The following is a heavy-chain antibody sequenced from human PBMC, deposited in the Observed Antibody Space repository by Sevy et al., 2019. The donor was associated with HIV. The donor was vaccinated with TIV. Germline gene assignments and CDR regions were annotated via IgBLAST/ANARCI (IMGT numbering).Heavy chain of an antibody. J-gene: IGHJ6*02. CDR2: ISSSSYYI. CDR3: AREDCSGGSCYFPPNYYYYGMDV. Sequence: GGSLRLSCAGAGFIFSSYSMNWVRQAPGKGLEWVSSISSSSYYIYYADSVKGRFTISRDNAKNSLYLQMNSLRAEDTAVYYCAREDCSGGSCYFPPNYYYYGMDVWGQGTTVTFSS. V-gene: IGHV3-21*01. CDR1: GFIFSSYS. D-gene: IGHD2-15*01.